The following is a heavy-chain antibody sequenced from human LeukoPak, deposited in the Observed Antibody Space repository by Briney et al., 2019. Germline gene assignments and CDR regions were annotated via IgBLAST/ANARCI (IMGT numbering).Heavy chain of an antibody. CDR3: TRLSGADLPYYFFDY. J-gene: IGHJ4*02. CDR1: GYGFSDYW. V-gene: IGHV5-51*01. CDR2: IFPADSNT. D-gene: IGHD6-19*01. Sequence: GESLQISCKPSGYGFSDYWIGWVRQMPGRGLEWMGIIFPADSNTRYSPSFQGQVNMSVDKSTTTAYLQWSSLKASDTAMFYCTRLSGADLPYYFFDYGGQGTLVTVSS.